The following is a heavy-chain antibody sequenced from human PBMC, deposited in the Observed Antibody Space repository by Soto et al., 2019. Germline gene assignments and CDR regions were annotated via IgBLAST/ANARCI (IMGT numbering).Heavy chain of an antibody. CDR3: ARLEVLATISYYFDF. V-gene: IGHV4-39*01. Sequence: QLQLQESGPGLVKPSETLSLTCSVSDDSINSDKYYWGWIRQPPGKGLEWIGSIYYRGNAYYNPSLQTRVTISLDNSMSLSSLNLNYVTAADSAVYFCARLEVLATISYYFDFWGPGALVTVSS. CDR1: DDSINSDKYY. CDR2: IYYRGNA. D-gene: IGHD2-8*02. J-gene: IGHJ4*02.